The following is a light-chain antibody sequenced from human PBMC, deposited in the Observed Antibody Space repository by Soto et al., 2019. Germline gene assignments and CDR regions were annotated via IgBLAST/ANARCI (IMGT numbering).Light chain of an antibody. CDR3: QQSYSTPRT. Sequence: DIQMTQSPSSLSASEGDRVTITCRASQSISTYLNWYQQKVGKAPKLLIYAASSLQRGVPSRFSGSGSGTDFTLTISSLQPEDFATYYCQQSYSTPRTFGQGTKLEIK. CDR2: AAS. CDR1: QSISTY. J-gene: IGKJ2*02. V-gene: IGKV1-39*01.